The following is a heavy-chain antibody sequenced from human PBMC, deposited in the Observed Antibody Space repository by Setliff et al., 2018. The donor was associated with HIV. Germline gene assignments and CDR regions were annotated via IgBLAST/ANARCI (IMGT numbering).Heavy chain of an antibody. CDR3: ARDHNSGRGSNFPWYSDL. J-gene: IGHJ2*01. D-gene: IGHD1-26*01. CDR2: ITAYNGNT. Sequence: ASVKVSCKASGYTFSNYGITWVRQAPGQGLEWMGGITAYNGNTNYAKKFKGRVTMTTDTSTSIAYMELKSLRSEDTAVYYCARDHNSGRGSNFPWYSDLWGRGTLVTVSS. V-gene: IGHV1-18*01. CDR1: GYTFSNYG.